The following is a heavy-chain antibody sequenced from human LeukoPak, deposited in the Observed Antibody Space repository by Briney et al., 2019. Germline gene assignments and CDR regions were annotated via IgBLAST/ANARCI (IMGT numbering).Heavy chain of an antibody. CDR2: ISAYNGNT. CDR1: GYTFTSYG. J-gene: IGHJ4*02. Sequence: ASVKVSCKASGYTFTSYGISWVRQAPGQGLEWMGWISAYNGNTNYAQKLQGRVTMTTDTSTSTAYMEPRSLRSDDTAVYYCARGIYDSSGYYLIPFDYWGQGTLVTVSS. V-gene: IGHV1-18*01. D-gene: IGHD3-22*01. CDR3: ARGIYDSSGYYLIPFDY.